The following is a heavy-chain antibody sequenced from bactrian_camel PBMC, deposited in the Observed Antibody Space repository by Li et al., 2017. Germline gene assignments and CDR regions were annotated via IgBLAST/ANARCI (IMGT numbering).Heavy chain of an antibody. Sequence: HVQLVESGGGSVESGGSLTLSCSASGYTFSTHCVGWFRQAPGKEREGVACIYRGGSYPHYADSVKDRFTISLDSAKNTMYLQMNSLKPNDTGVYYCAADEAGLVFHSTCARFDDLSHWGQGTQVTVS. D-gene: IGHD3*01. CDR2: IYRGGSYP. CDR3: AADEAGLVFHSTCARFDDLSH. V-gene: IGHV3S6*01. CDR1: GYTFSTHC. J-gene: IGHJ4*01.